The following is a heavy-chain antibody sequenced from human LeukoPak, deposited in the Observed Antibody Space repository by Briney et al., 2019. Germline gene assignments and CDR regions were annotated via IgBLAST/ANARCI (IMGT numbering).Heavy chain of an antibody. CDR3: ANPEGYYYDSSGYHTPVVDY. J-gene: IGHJ4*02. CDR2: ISGSGGST. Sequence: GGSLRHSCAASGFTFSSYAMSWVRQAPGKGLEWVSAISGSGGSTYYADSVKGRFTISRDNSKNTLYLQMNSLRAEDTAVYYCANPEGYYYDSSGYHTPVVDYWGQGTLVTVSS. V-gene: IGHV3-23*01. D-gene: IGHD3-22*01. CDR1: GFTFSSYA.